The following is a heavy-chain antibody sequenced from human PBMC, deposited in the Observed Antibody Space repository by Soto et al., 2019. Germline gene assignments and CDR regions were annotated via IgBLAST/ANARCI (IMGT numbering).Heavy chain of an antibody. J-gene: IGHJ5*02. Sequence: ASVKVSCKTSGRTFSSYAISWVRQAPGQGLEWMGGIIPIFGTANYAQRFQGRVTITADESTSTAYMELSSLRSEDTAVYYCASPASEAYWFDPWGQGTLVTVSS. CDR1: GRTFSSYA. V-gene: IGHV1-69*13. CDR3: ASPASEAYWFDP. D-gene: IGHD2-2*01. CDR2: IIPIFGTA.